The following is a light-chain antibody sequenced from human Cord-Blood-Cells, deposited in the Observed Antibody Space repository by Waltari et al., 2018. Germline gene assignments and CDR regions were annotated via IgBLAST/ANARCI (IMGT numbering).Light chain of an antibody. CDR2: EVS. J-gene: IGLJ2*01. CDR3: SSYTSSSTQVV. Sequence: QSALTQPASVSGSPGQSITISCTGTSSDVGGYNYVSWYQQPPSKAPKLMIYEVSNRPSGVSNRFSGSKSGNTASLTISGLQAEDEADYYCSSYTSSSTQVVFGGGTKLTVL. CDR1: SSDVGGYNY. V-gene: IGLV2-14*01.